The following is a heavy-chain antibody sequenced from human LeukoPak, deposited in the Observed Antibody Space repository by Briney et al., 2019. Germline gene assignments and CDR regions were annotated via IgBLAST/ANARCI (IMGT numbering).Heavy chain of an antibody. Sequence: SGGSLRLSCAASGFSFSTFGMHWARRAPGKGLEWVAVIWNDGSKKFYAESVKGRFTISRDNSQNTLYLQMNRLGAEDTAVYYCGRDSLRGDYWGQGTLVTVSS. D-gene: IGHD3-16*01. J-gene: IGHJ4*02. CDR1: GFSFSTFG. CDR3: GRDSLRGDY. CDR2: IWNDGSKK. V-gene: IGHV3-33*08.